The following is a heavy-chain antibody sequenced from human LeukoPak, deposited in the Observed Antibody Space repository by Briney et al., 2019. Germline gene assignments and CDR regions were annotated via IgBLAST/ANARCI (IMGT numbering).Heavy chain of an antibody. CDR2: IYSGGST. CDR3: AREERDSSGYYYGSY. Sequence: GGSLRLSCAASGFTVSSNYMSWVRQAPGKGLEWVSVIYSGGSTYYADSVKGRFTISRDNSKNTLYLQMNSLRAEDTAVYYCAREERDSSGYYYGSYWGQGTLVTVSS. D-gene: IGHD3-22*01. CDR1: GFTVSSNY. J-gene: IGHJ4*02. V-gene: IGHV3-53*01.